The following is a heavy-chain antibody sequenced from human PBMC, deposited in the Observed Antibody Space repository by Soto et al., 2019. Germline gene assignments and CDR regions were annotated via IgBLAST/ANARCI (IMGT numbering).Heavy chain of an antibody. CDR2: IYYSGST. V-gene: IGHV4-59*01. CDR3: ARDGGGTFDWLSNNYYYYGMDV. D-gene: IGHD3-9*01. Sequence: SETLSLTCTVSGGSISSYYWSWIRQPPGKGLEWIGYIYYSGSTNYNPSLKSRVTISVDTSKNQFSLKLSSVTAADTAVYYCARDGGGTFDWLSNNYYYYGMDVWDQGTTVTVSS. CDR1: GGSISSYY. J-gene: IGHJ6*02.